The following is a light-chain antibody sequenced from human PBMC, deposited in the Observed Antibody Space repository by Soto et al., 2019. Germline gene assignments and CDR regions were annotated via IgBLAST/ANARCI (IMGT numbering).Light chain of an antibody. CDR1: SSNIGNNY. CDR3: ATWDGSLSAEV. CDR2: DNN. Sequence: QSVLTQPPSVSAAPGQKVTISCSGRSSNIGNNYVSWYQQLPGTAPKLLIYDNNKRPSGIPDRFSGSKSGTSGTLDITGRQTGDEADYYCATWDGSLSAEVFGAGTKLTVL. J-gene: IGLJ2*01. V-gene: IGLV1-51*01.